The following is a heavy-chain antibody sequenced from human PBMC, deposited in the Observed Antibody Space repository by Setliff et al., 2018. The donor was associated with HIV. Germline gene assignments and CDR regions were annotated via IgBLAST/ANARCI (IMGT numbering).Heavy chain of an antibody. CDR2: MNPKSGNS. J-gene: IGHJ6*02. CDR3: ARFLPGYSSSWYFGYSYYGMDV. D-gene: IGHD6-13*01. Sequence: ASVKVSCKASGGTFSTHAISWVRQATGQGLEWMGWMNPKSGNSGYAQKFQGRVTMTRNTSISTAYMELRSLTSEDTAVYYCARFLPGYSSSWYFGYSYYGMDVWGQGTTVTVSS. CDR1: GGTFSTHA. V-gene: IGHV1-8*02.